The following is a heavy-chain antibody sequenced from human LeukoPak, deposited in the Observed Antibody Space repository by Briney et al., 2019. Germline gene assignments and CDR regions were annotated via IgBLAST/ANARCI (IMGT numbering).Heavy chain of an antibody. D-gene: IGHD3-16*01. J-gene: IGHJ6*02. Sequence: SETLSLTCTVSGGSISSYYWSWIRQPAGKGLEWIGRIYTSGSTNYNPSLKSRVTMSVDTSKNQFSLKLSSATAADTAVYYCARVVGLGLRHYYYYGMDVWGQGTTVTVSS. CDR1: GGSISSYY. V-gene: IGHV4-4*07. CDR3: ARVVGLGLRHYYYYGMDV. CDR2: IYTSGST.